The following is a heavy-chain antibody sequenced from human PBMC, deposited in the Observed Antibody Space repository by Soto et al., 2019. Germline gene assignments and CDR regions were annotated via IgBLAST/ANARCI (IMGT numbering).Heavy chain of an antibody. CDR2: IYHSGST. J-gene: IGHJ2*01. CDR3: ARVPGL. CDR1: GGSISSGGYS. V-gene: IGHV4-30-2*01. Sequence: QLQLQESGSGLVKPSQTLSLTCAVSGGSISSGGYSWSWIRQPPGKGLEWIGYIYHSGSTYYNTSPXRXXTISVDRSKNQFSLKLSSVTAADTAVYYCARVPGLWGRGTLVTVSS.